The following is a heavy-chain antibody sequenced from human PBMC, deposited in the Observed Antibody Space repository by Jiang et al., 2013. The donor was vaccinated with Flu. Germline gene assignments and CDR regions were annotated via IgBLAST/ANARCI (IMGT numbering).Heavy chain of an antibody. CDR3: VTDGLRSKNFDY. CDR2: IWSDGSNK. D-gene: IGHD5-24*01. Sequence: VQLLESGGGVVQTGGSLRLSCAASGFTFTNHHMHWVRQAPGKGLEWVSYIWSDGSNKQYADSVKGRFTISRDNSKNTVYLQMNSLRGEDTAVYYCVTDGLRSKNFDYWGQGILVTVSS. V-gene: IGHV3-30*02. CDR1: GFTFTNHH. J-gene: IGHJ4*02.